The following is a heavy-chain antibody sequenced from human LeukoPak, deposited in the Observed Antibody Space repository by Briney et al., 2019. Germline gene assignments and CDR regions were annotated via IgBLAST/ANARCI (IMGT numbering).Heavy chain of an antibody. J-gene: IGHJ5*01. V-gene: IGHV1-2*02. Sequence: VASVNVSCKASGYTFTAYYIHWVRQAPGQGLEWMGRINPNSGGTNYAQKFQGRATMTRDTSISTAYMELSRLRSDDTAVYYCARPWEITMSERSYNWFDSWGQGTLVTVSS. D-gene: IGHD1-26*01. CDR1: GYTFTAYY. CDR2: INPNSGGT. CDR3: ARPWEITMSERSYNWFDS.